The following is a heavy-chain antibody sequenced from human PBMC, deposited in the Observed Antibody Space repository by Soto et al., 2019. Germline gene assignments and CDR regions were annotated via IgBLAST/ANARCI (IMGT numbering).Heavy chain of an antibody. D-gene: IGHD4-17*01. V-gene: IGHV4-59*08. CDR2: IFYSGHL. CDR3: ATWVDYGDFEGFDF. J-gene: IGHJ4*02. CDR1: GASFTTYY. Sequence: SETLSLTCTVSGASFTTYYWSWIRQPPGKGLEWIGYIFYSGHLKYNPSLKSRLTISVDPSKNQISLRLTRLTTNDTATYFCATWVDYGDFEGFDFWGQGTLVTVSS.